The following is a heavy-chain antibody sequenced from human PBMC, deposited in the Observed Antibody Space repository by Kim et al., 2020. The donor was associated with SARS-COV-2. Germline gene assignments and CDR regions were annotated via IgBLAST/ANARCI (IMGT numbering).Heavy chain of an antibody. CDR3: ARGLRYFDWLLLGGGYYYYYGMDV. CDR2: IYPGDSDT. CDR1: GYSFTSYW. D-gene: IGHD3-9*01. V-gene: IGHV5-51*01. J-gene: IGHJ6*02. Sequence: GESLKISCKGSGYSFTSYWIGWVRQMPGKGLEWMGIIYPGDSDTRYSPSFQGQVTISADKSISTAYLQWSSLKASDTAMYYCARGLRYFDWLLLGGGYYYYYGMDVWGQGTTVTVSS.